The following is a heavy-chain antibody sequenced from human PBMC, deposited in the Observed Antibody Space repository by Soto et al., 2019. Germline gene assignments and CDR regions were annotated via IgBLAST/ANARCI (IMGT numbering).Heavy chain of an antibody. CDR1: GGSISSGGYY. Sequence: QVQLQESGPGLVKPSQTLSLTCTVSGGSISSGGYYWSWIRQHPGKGLEWIGYIYYSGSTYYNPSLKSRVTISVDTSKNRFSLKLSSVTAADTAVYYCARVPPHYDFWSGYYPAYFDYWGQGTLVTVSS. D-gene: IGHD3-3*01. CDR2: IYYSGST. V-gene: IGHV4-31*03. J-gene: IGHJ4*02. CDR3: ARVPPHYDFWSGYYPAYFDY.